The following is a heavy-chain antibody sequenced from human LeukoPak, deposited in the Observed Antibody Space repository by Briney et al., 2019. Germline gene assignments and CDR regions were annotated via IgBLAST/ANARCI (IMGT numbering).Heavy chain of an antibody. Sequence: GGSLRLSCAASGFTFSSYGMHWVRQAPGKGLEWVAVIWYDGSNKYYADSVKGRFTISRDNSKNTLYLQMNSLRAEDTAVYYCAKALVGATTPFDYWGQGTLVTVSS. CDR2: IWYDGSNK. V-gene: IGHV3-33*06. CDR3: AKALVGATTPFDY. D-gene: IGHD1-26*01. CDR1: GFTFSSYG. J-gene: IGHJ4*02.